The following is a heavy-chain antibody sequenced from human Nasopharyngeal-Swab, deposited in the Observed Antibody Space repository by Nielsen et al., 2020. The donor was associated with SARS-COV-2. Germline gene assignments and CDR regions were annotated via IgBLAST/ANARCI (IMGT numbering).Heavy chain of an antibody. D-gene: IGHD6-13*01. CDR2: IYYNGNT. CDR3: VRSSSWYYFDY. CDR1: GGSIAYSTFY. V-gene: IGHV4-39*01. J-gene: IGHJ4*02. Sequence: SETLSLTCTVSGGSIAYSTFYWGWTRQPPGKGLEWIGNIYYNGNTYQNPSLKSRLTISVDKSKHQFSLQLSSVTAADTAVYHCVRSSSWYYFDYWAQGTQVTVSS.